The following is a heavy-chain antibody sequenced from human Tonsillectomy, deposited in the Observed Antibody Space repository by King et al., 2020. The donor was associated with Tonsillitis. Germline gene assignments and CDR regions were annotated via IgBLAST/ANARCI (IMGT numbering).Heavy chain of an antibody. CDR3: ARRKPRYCSSTSCLYYGMDV. Sequence: VQLQQWGAGLLKPSETLSLTCAVYDGSFSAYYWSWIRQPPGKGLEWIGEINHSGSTNYNPSLKSRVTISVDTSKNQFSLKLGPVTAADTAVYYCARRKPRYCSSTSCLYYGMDVWGRGTTVTVSS. CDR2: INHSGST. CDR1: DGSFSAYY. V-gene: IGHV4-34*01. D-gene: IGHD2-2*01. J-gene: IGHJ6*02.